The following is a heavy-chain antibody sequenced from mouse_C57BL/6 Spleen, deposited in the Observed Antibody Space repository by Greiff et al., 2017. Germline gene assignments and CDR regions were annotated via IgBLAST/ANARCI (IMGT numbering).Heavy chain of an antibody. D-gene: IGHD2-2*01. CDR3: ARKEDGYDYAMDY. CDR1: GYTFTSYG. V-gene: IGHV1-81*01. CDR2: IYPRSGNT. J-gene: IGHJ4*01. Sequence: LQESGAELARPGASVKLSCKASGYTFTSYGISWVKQRTGQGLEWIGEIYPRSGNTYYNEKFKGKATLTADKSSSTAYMELRSLTSEDSAVYFCARKEDGYDYAMDYWGQGTSVTVSS.